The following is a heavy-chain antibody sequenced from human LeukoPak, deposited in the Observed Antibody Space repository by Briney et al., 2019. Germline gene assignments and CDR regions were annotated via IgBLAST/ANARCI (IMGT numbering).Heavy chain of an antibody. V-gene: IGHV3-23*01. CDR2: ISRSGRT. CDR1: GFTFSTYD. Sequence: GGSLRLSCAASGFTFSTYDMQWARQAPGKGLEWVSGISRSGRTYYTDSVKGRFSISRDNSKDTLYLQMNSLRAEDTAVYYCAQGGYFAFDIWGQGTMVAVSS. J-gene: IGHJ3*02. CDR3: AQGGYFAFDI. D-gene: IGHD2-2*03.